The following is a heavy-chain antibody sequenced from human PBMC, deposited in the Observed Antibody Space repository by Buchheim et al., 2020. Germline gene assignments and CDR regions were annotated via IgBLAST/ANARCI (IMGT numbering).Heavy chain of an antibody. D-gene: IGHD6-13*01. CDR2: ISYDGSNK. J-gene: IGHJ4*02. V-gene: IGHV3-30*18. CDR3: AKDGQVIAAAGTFDY. CDR1: GFTSSSYG. Sequence: QVQLVESGGGVVQPGRSLRLSCAASGFTSSSYGMHWVRQAPGKGLEWVAVISYDGSNKYYADSVKGRFTISRDNSKNTLYLQMNSLRAEDTAVYYCAKDGQVIAAAGTFDYWGQGTL.